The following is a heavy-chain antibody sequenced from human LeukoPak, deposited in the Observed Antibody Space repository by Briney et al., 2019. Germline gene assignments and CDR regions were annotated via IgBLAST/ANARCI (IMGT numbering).Heavy chain of an antibody. CDR3: AKTSRYSSSWTVDY. CDR2: ISGSGGST. V-gene: IGHV3-23*01. CDR1: GFTFSGYA. J-gene: IGHJ4*02. Sequence: GGSLRLSCAASGFTFSGYAMSWVRQAPGKGLEWVSAISGSGGSTYYADSVKGRFTISRDNSKNTLYLQMNSLRAEDTAVYYCAKTSRYSSSWTVDYWGQGTLVTVSS. D-gene: IGHD6-13*01.